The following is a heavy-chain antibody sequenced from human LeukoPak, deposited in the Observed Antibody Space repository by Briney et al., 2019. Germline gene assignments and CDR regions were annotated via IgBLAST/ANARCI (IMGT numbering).Heavy chain of an antibody. CDR2: ISGYNGNT. J-gene: IGHJ2*01. D-gene: IGHD4-17*01. Sequence: ASVKVSCKASGYIFTSYGISWERQAPGQGLEWMGWISGYNGNTNYAQKFQGRVTMTTDTSTSTAYMELRSLRSDDTAVYYCARQWATVTTSLDWYFDLWGRGTLVTVSS. CDR1: GYIFTSYG. CDR3: ARQWATVTTSLDWYFDL. V-gene: IGHV1-18*01.